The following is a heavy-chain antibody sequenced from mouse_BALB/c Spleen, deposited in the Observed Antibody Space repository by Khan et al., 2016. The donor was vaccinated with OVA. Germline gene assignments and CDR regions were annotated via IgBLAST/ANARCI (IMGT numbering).Heavy chain of an antibody. CDR3: ARGSYYMSTCYAMDY. V-gene: IGHV1S41*01. CDR1: GYTFTNYW. Sequence: DLVKPADSLKLSCKASGYTFTNYWINWIKQRPGQGLEWIGRIAPGSGRTYYNEMLKGKATLTVDTSYNTAYIQLSSLSSEDSAVYFGARGSYYMSTCYAMDYWGQGTSVTVSS. J-gene: IGHJ4*01. D-gene: IGHD2-12*01. CDR2: IAPGSGRT.